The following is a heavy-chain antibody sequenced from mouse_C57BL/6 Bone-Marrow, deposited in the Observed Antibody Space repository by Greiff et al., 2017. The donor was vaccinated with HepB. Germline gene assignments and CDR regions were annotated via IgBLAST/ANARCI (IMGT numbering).Heavy chain of an antibody. CDR3: ALRGEFITTVVPQYYFDY. V-gene: IGHV14-3*01. CDR1: GFNIKNTY. CDR2: IDPANGNT. D-gene: IGHD1-1*01. J-gene: IGHJ2*01. Sequence: EVQLQQSVAELVRPGASVKLSCTASGFNIKNTYMHWVKQRPEQGLEWIGRIDPANGNTKYAPKFQGKATITADTSSNTAYLQLSSLTSEDTAIYYCALRGEFITTVVPQYYFDYWGQGTTLTVSS.